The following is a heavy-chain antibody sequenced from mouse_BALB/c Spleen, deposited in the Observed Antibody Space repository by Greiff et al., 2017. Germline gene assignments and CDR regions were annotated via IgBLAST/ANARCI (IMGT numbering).Heavy chain of an antibody. J-gene: IGHJ1*01. Sequence: QVTLKVSGPGILQPSQTLSLTCSFSGFSLSTYGIGVGWIRQPSGKGLEWLAHIWWNDNKYYNTALKSRLTISKDTSNNQVFLKVASVDTADTATYYCCRIVWDDWYFDVWGAGTTVTVSS. V-gene: IGHV8-11*01. D-gene: IGHD4-1*01. CDR1: GFSLSTYGIG. CDR3: CRIVWDDWYFDV. CDR2: IWWNDNK.